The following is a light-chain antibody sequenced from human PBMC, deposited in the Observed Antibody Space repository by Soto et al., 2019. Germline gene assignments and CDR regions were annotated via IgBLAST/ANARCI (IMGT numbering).Light chain of an antibody. CDR2: VAS. J-gene: IGKJ4*01. V-gene: IGKV1-9*01. Sequence: IQLTQSPFSLSASFGDRVTITRRASQDINSHLAWYQQKPWKASKVLIYVASTLQSGVPSRLSGSGSGTDFTLTISSLQTDDCASYYCQQVHSWPLTFGGGTKVDIK. CDR1: QDINSH. CDR3: QQVHSWPLT.